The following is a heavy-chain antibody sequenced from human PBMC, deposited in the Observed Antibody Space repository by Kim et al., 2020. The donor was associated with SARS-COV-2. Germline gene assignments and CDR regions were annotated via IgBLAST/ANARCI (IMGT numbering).Heavy chain of an antibody. V-gene: IGHV4-4*07. J-gene: IGHJ6*02. CDR1: GGSISSYY. CDR2: IYTSGST. D-gene: IGHD2-2*01. CDR3: AGYPRPVVVPAATNRYYYGMDV. Sequence: SETLSLTCTVSGGSISSYYWSWIRQPAGKGLEWIGRIYTSGSTNYNPSLKSRVTMSVDTSKNQFSLKLSSVTAADTAVYYCAGYPRPVVVPAATNRYYYGMDVWGQGTTVTVSS.